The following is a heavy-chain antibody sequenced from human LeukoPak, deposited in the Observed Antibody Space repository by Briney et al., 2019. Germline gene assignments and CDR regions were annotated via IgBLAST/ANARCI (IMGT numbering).Heavy chain of an antibody. Sequence: GASVKVSCTASGGTFSSYAISWVRQAPGQGLEWMGGIIPIFGTANYAQKFQGRVTITADESTSTAYMELSSLRSEDTAVYYCARGGSGSYQILFDYWGQGTLVTVSS. CDR1: GGTFSSYA. CDR2: IIPIFGTA. CDR3: ARGGSGSYQILFDY. J-gene: IGHJ4*02. V-gene: IGHV1-69*13. D-gene: IGHD1-26*01.